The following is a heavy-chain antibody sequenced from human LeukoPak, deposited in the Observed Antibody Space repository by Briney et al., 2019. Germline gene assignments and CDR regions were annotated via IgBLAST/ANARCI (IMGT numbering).Heavy chain of an antibody. D-gene: IGHD3-10*01. V-gene: IGHV4-59*11. CDR3: ARVPAARSGTYYKLFDY. J-gene: IGHJ4*02. Sequence: SETLSLTCTVFGGSISSQYWSWLRQRRGKGLEWIGYIYYSRRTNYNHSLRSRVTISVDTSKPQFSLKLSSVTAADTPLYYCARVPAARSGTYYKLFDYWGQGTLVTVSS. CDR1: GGSISSQY. CDR2: IYYSRRT.